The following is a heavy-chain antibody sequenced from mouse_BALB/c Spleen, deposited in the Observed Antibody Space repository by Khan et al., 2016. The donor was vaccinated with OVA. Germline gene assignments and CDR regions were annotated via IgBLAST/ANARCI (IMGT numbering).Heavy chain of an antibody. Sequence: EVQLQESGPGLVKPSQSLSLTCTVTGYSITSDYAWNWIRQFPGNKLEWIGFISYSGNTNYNPSLKSRISITRDPSKNQFSLQLNSVTTEDTAAYYCARVYGGDVDYWGQGTTLTVSS. J-gene: IGHJ2*01. V-gene: IGHV3-2*02. D-gene: IGHD1-1*01. CDR1: GYSITSDYA. CDR3: ARVYGGDVDY. CDR2: ISYSGNT.